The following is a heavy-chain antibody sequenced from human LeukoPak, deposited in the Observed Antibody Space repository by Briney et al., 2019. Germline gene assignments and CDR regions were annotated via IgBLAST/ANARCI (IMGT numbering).Heavy chain of an antibody. Sequence: SETLPLTCTVSGGSISSYYWSWIRQPPGKGLEWIGYIYYSGSTNYNPSLKSRVTISVDTSKNQFSLKLNSVTAADTAVYYCARVSGYDWESFYDYWGQGTLVTVSS. J-gene: IGHJ4*02. V-gene: IGHV4-59*01. D-gene: IGHD5-12*01. CDR2: IYYSGST. CDR1: GGSISSYY. CDR3: ARVSGYDWESFYDY.